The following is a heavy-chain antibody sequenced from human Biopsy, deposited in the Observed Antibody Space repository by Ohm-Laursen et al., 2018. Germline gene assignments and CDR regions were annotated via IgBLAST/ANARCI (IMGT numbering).Heavy chain of an antibody. D-gene: IGHD3-10*01. CDR1: GDSITSYF. CDR3: ARRLPLRGFAFDV. Sequence: SDTLSLTCTFSGDSITSYFWNWIRQAPGKGLEWIGNIYYRGNTNYSPSLKSRATISLDSSKNQFSLNLNSVTATDTAVYYCARRLPLRGFAFDVWGQGTVVTVS. J-gene: IGHJ3*01. CDR2: IYYRGNT. V-gene: IGHV4-59*08.